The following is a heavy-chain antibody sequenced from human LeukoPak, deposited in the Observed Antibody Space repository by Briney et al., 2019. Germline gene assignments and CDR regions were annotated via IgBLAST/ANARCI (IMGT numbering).Heavy chain of an antibody. CDR2: IYSSGST. CDR1: GGSISSYY. Sequence: SETLSLTCTVSGGSISSYYWSWIRQPAGKGLEWIGRIYSSGSTNHNPSLKSRVIMSVDTSKNQISLKLSSVTAADTAVYYCARDYYYDSSGSHDAFHIWGQGTLVTVSS. J-gene: IGHJ3*02. D-gene: IGHD3-22*01. V-gene: IGHV4-4*07. CDR3: ARDYYYDSSGSHDAFHI.